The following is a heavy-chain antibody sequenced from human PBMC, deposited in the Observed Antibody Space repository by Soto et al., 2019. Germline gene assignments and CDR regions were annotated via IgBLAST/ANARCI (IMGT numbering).Heavy chain of an antibody. CDR2: IYYSGST. CDR1: GYSISSSKW. D-gene: IGHD2-2*01. J-gene: IGHJ6*02. CDR3: ARTGDCSSTSCYAFYYYGMDV. Sequence: SDTLSLTCAVPGYSISSSKWWGWIRQPPGKGLEWIGYIYYSGSTYYSPSLKSRVTMSVDTSKNQFSLKLSSVTAVDTAVYYCARTGDCSSTSCYAFYYYGMDVWVQGTTVT. V-gene: IGHV4-28*01.